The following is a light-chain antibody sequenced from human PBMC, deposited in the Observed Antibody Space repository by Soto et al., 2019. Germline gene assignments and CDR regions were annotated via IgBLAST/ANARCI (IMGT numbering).Light chain of an antibody. V-gene: IGKV3-20*01. J-gene: IGKJ1*01. Sequence: EIVLTQSPGTLSLSPGERATLSCRASQSVSSNYLTWYQQKPGQAPRLLIYVASSRATCISDRFSGSGSVTEFSLTISRLQPEDFAVYYCQQYGESPQTFGQGTQVEIK. CDR2: VAS. CDR3: QQYGESPQT. CDR1: QSVSSNY.